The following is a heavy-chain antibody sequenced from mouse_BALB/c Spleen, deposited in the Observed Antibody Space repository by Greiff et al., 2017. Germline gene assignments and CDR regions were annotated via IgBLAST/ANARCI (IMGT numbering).Heavy chain of an antibody. CDR1: GYSFTSYW. V-gene: IGHV1S126*01. J-gene: IGHJ3*01. CDR3: ARYDYGSSFFAY. Sequence: VKVVESGPQLVRPGASVKISCKASGYSFTSYWMHWVKQRPGQGLEWIGMIDPSDSETRLNQKFKDKATLTVDKSSSTAYMQLSSPTSEDSAVYYCARYDYGSSFFAYWGQGTLVTVSA. CDR2: IDPSDSET. D-gene: IGHD1-1*01.